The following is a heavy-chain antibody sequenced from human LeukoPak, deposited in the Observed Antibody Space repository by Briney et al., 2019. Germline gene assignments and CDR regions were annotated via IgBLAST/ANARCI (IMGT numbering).Heavy chain of an antibody. CDR1: GFTFSSYA. CDR3: ARRAGAYSHPYDY. V-gene: IGHV3-23*01. J-gene: IGHJ4*02. D-gene: IGHD4/OR15-4a*01. CDR2: ISGSGGST. Sequence: GGSLRLSCAASGFTFSSYAMSWVRQAPGKGLEWVSSISGSGGSTYFADSEKGRFTISRDNSKNTLYLQMNSLRAEDTAVYYCARRAGAYSHPYDYWGQGTLVTVSS.